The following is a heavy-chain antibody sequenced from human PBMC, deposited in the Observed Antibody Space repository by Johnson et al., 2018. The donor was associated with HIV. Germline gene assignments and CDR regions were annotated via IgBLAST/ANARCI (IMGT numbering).Heavy chain of an antibody. J-gene: IGHJ3*02. D-gene: IGHD3-9*01. V-gene: IGHV3-23*04. CDR3: AKEGAFYDILTGYFRTDAFDI. CDR2: ISASGASA. CDR1: GFTVSSNY. Sequence: VQLVESGGGLVQPGGSLRLSCVASGFTVSSNYMSWVRQAPGKGLQWISAISASGASAFYADSVKGRFTMSRDNSQDTLYLQMNSLTVEDTAIYFCAKEGAFYDILTGYFRTDAFDIWGQGTMVTVSS.